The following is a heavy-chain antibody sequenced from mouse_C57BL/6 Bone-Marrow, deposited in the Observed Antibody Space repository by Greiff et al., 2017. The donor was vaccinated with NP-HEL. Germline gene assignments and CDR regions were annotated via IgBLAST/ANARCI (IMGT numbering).Heavy chain of an antibody. CDR2: INPGSGGT. V-gene: IGHV1-54*01. Sequence: QVQLKQSGAELVRPGTSVKVSCKASGYAFTNYLIEWVKQRPGQGLEWIGVINPGSGGTNYNEKFKGKATLTADKSSSTAYMQLSSLTSEDSAVYFCAREHYGNYDYWGQGTTLTVSS. D-gene: IGHD2-1*01. CDR3: AREHYGNYDY. CDR1: GYAFTNYL. J-gene: IGHJ2*01.